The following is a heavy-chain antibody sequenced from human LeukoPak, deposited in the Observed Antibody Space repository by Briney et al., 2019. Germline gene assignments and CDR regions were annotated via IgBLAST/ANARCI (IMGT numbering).Heavy chain of an antibody. D-gene: IGHD2-2*01. CDR1: GFTFSRYS. J-gene: IGHJ6*03. CDR3: ARDWSRLPAAIYMDV. V-gene: IGHV3-48*04. Sequence: GGSLRLSCAASGFTFSRYSMNWVRQAPGKGLEWVSYISSSSSTIYNADSVKGRFTISRDNAKNSLYLQMNSLRAEDTAVYYCARDWSRLPAAIYMDVWGKGTTVTVSS. CDR2: ISSSSSTI.